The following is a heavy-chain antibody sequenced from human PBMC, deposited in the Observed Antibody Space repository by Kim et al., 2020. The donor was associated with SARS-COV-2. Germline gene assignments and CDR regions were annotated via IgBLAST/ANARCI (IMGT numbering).Heavy chain of an antibody. CDR1: GGSFSGYY. CDR2: INHSGST. J-gene: IGHJ4*02. Sequence: SETLSLTCAVYGGSFSGYYWSWIRQPPGKGLEWIGEINHSGSTNYNPSLKSRVTISVDTSKNQFSLKLSSVTAADTAVYYCARGGYSYGYGVDYWGQGTLVTVSS. CDR3: ARGGYSYGYGVDY. D-gene: IGHD5-18*01. V-gene: IGHV4-34*01.